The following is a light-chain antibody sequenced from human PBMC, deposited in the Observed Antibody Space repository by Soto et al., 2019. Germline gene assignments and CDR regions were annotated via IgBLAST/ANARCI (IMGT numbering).Light chain of an antibody. CDR3: SSYSTRSALAI. CDR2: EVS. V-gene: IGLV2-14*01. J-gene: IGLJ2*01. CDR1: NSDVGGYNY. Sequence: QSALTQPASVSGSPGQSITISCTGSNSDVGGYNYVSWYQQHPGKAPKLMIYEVSNRPSGVSHRFSGSKSGNTASLTISGLQPEDEADYFCSSYSTRSALAIFGGGTKLT.